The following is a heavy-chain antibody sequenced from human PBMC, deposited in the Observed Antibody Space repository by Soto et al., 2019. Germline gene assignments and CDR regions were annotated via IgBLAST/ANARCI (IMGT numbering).Heavy chain of an antibody. CDR3: ARGWWEREGYLMDV. V-gene: IGHV4-39*07. Sequence: SETLSLTCTVSGGSISSGDYYWSWIRQPPGKGLEWIGSFRYSGSTYHNSSLKSRITISVDTSKNQFSLTLSSMTAADTAVYYCARGWWEREGYLMDVWGQGTTVTVSS. CDR1: GGSISSGDYY. CDR2: FRYSGST. J-gene: IGHJ6*02. D-gene: IGHD1-26*01.